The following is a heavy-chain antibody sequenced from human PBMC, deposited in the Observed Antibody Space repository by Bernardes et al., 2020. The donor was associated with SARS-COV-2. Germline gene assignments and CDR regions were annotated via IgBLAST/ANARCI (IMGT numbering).Heavy chain of an antibody. Sequence: ASVKVSCKASGYTFTGYYMHWVRQAPGQGLEWMGWINPNSGGTNYAQKFQGRVTMTRDTSISTAYMELSRLRSDDTAVYYCASRELRYYYYGMDVWGQGTTVTVSS. V-gene: IGHV1-2*02. D-gene: IGHD1-7*01. CDR3: ASRELRYYYYGMDV. CDR1: GYTFTGYY. J-gene: IGHJ6*02. CDR2: INPNSGGT.